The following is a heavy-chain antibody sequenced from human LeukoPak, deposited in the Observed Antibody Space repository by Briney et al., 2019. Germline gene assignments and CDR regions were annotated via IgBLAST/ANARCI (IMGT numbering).Heavy chain of an antibody. V-gene: IGHV4-39*07. D-gene: IGHD4-23*01. J-gene: IGHJ6*03. Sequence: SETLSLTCTVSGGSISSSSYYWGWIRQPPGKGLEWIGSIYHSGSTYNNPSLKSRVTISVDTSKNQVSLKLTSVTAADTAVYYCARGGGNGGGWVGHYFYMDVWGKGTTVTVSS. CDR1: GGSISSSSYY. CDR2: IYHSGST. CDR3: ARGGGNGGGWVGHYFYMDV.